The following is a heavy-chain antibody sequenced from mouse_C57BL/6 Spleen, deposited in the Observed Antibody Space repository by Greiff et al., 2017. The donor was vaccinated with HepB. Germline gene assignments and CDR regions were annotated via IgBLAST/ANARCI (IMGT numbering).Heavy chain of an antibody. Sequence: VQLKESGAELARPGASVKLSCKASGYTFTSYGISWVKQRTGQGLEWIGEIYPRSGNTYYNEKFKGKATLTADKSSSTAYMELRSLTSEDSAVYFCARYGGSPWFAYWGQGTLVTVSA. CDR2: IYPRSGNT. D-gene: IGHD1-1*02. CDR3: ARYGGSPWFAY. V-gene: IGHV1-81*01. J-gene: IGHJ3*01. CDR1: GYTFTSYG.